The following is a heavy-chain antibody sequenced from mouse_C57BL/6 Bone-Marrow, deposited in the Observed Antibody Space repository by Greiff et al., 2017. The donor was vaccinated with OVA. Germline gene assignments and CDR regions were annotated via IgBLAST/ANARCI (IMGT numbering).Heavy chain of an antibody. Sequence: LQQPGAELVMPGASVKLSCKASGYTFTSYWMHWVKQRPGQGLEWIGEIDPSDSYTNYNQKFKGKSTLTVDKSSSTAYMQLSSLTSEDSAVYYCASEGPYFDYWGQGTTLTVSS. V-gene: IGHV1-69*01. CDR3: ASEGPYFDY. CDR1: GYTFTSYW. CDR2: IDPSDSYT. J-gene: IGHJ2*01.